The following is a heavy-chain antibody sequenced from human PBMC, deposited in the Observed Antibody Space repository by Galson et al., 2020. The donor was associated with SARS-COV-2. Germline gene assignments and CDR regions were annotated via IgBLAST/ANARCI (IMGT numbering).Heavy chain of an antibody. J-gene: IGHJ6*02. D-gene: IGHD2-2*01. CDR2: FDPEDGET. CDR3: ATAIVVVPAARYSSSSYYYYYGMDV. Sequence: ASVKVSCKVSGYTLTELSMHWVRQAPGKGLEWMGGFDPEDGETIYAQKFQGRVTMTEDTSTDTAHMELSSLRSEDTAVYYCATAIVVVPAARYSSSSYYYYYGMDVWGQGTTVTVSS. V-gene: IGHV1-24*01. CDR1: GYTLTELS.